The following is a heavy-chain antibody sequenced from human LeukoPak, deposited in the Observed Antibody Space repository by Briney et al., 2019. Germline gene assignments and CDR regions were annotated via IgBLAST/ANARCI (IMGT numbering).Heavy chain of an antibody. J-gene: IGHJ4*02. CDR3: ARGSGDY. CDR1: GFTFNSYA. V-gene: IGHV3-30-3*01. CDR2: ISYDGSNK. Sequence: GRSLRLSCAASGFTFNSYAMHWVRQAPGKGLEWVAVISYDGSNKHHADSVKGRLTISRDYSKNSLYLQMTSLRAEDTAVYYCARGSGDYSGQGTLVTVSS.